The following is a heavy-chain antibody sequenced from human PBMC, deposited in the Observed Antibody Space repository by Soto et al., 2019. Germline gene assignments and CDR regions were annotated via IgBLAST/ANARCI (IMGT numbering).Heavy chain of an antibody. CDR3: ATSQKGYNWNYFDH. D-gene: IGHD1-20*01. J-gene: IGHJ4*02. V-gene: IGHV4-39*01. CDR1: GDSISKTTSY. Sequence: PSETLSPTCSVSGDSISKTTSYWGWIRQPPGKGLEWIGTIYHTGFTSYNPSLESRVSVSVDTSKSQFSLKLSAVTAADTAVYYCATSQKGYNWNYFDHWGQGALVTVSS. CDR2: IYHTGFT.